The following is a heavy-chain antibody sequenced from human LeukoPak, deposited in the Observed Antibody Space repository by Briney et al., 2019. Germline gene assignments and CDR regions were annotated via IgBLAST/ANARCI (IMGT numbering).Heavy chain of an antibody. J-gene: IGHJ4*02. CDR2: ISGDGGST. CDR3: AKGTLAYCGGDCYPPVDY. V-gene: IGHV3-43*02. CDR1: GFTFDDYA. Sequence: GGSLRLSCAASGFTFDDYAMHWVRQAPGKGLEWVSLISGDGGSTYYADSVKGRFTISRDNSKNSLYLQMNSLRTEDTALYYCAKGTLAYCGGDCYPPVDYWGQGTLVTVSS. D-gene: IGHD2-21*02.